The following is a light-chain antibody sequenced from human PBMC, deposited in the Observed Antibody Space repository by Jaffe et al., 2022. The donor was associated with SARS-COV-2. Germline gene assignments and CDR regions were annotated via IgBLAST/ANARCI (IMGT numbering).Light chain of an antibody. CDR1: SSNFGAGYD. V-gene: IGLV1-40*01. Sequence: QSVLTQPPSVSGAPGQRVTISCTGSSSNFGAGYDAHWYQQLPGSAPKLLLYASNNRPSGVPDRFSGSKSGTSASLAINGLQAEDEGDYYCQTYDNSLNDHYVFGAGTKVTVL. J-gene: IGLJ1*01. CDR3: QTYDNSLNDHYV. CDR2: ASN.